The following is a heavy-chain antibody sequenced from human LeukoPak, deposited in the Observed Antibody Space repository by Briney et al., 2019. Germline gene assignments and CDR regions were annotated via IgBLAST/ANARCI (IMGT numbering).Heavy chain of an antibody. CDR2: IYHSGST. CDR3: ARGWGYGSGSYYNGFDY. D-gene: IGHD3-10*01. Sequence: SQTLSLTCAVSGGSISSGGYSWSWIRQPPGKGLEWIGYIYHSGSTYYNPSLKSRVTISVDRSKNQFSLKLSSVTAADTAVYYCARGWGYGSGSYYNGFDYWGQGTPVTVSS. J-gene: IGHJ4*02. V-gene: IGHV4-30-2*01. CDR1: GGSISSGGYS.